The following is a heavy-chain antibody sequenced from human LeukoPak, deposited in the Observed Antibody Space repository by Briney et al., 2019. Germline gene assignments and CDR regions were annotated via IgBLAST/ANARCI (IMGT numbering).Heavy chain of an antibody. V-gene: IGHV4-31*03. CDR3: ARGLMGYCTNGVCPNWFDA. Sequence: SETLSLTCTVSGGSISSGGAYWSWIRQHPGKGLEWIGYIYYSGSTYYNPSLKSRVTISVDTSKNQFSLKLSSVTAADTAVYYCARGLMGYCTNGVCPNWFDAWGQGTLVTVSS. J-gene: IGHJ5*02. D-gene: IGHD2-8*01. CDR1: GGSISSGGAY. CDR2: IYYSGST.